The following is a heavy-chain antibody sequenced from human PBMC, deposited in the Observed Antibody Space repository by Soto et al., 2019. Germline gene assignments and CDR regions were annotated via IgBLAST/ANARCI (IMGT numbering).Heavy chain of an antibody. CDR2: IVVGSGHI. J-gene: IGHJ4*02. D-gene: IGHD1-26*01. V-gene: IGHV1-58*02. Sequence: SCKASGFTFINSAIQWVRQARGQCPEWMGWIVVGSGHINHAQKFQERLSITRDMSTSTAYMELSSLTLEDTAVYYCAAVQGGGATSHFWGPGTLVTVSS. CDR1: GFTFINSA. CDR3: AAVQGGGATSHF.